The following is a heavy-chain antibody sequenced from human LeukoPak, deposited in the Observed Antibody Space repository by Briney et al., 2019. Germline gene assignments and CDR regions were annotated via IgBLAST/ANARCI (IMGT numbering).Heavy chain of an antibody. D-gene: IGHD1-1*01. V-gene: IGHV3-30*02. CDR3: ARVVGSEGNWYVDY. CDR1: GFTFSSSW. J-gene: IGHJ4*02. Sequence: GGSLRLSCVASGFTFSSSWMSWVRQAPGKGLEWVAFIRYDGSNKYYADSVKGRFTISRDNSKNTLYLQMNSLRVEDTAVYYCARVVGSEGNWYVDYWGQGTLVTVSS. CDR2: IRYDGSNK.